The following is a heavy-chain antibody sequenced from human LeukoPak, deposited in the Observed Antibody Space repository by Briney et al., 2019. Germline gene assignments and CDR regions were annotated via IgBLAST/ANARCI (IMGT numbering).Heavy chain of an antibody. J-gene: IGHJ4*02. Sequence: PSETLSLTCTVSGGSISSYYWSWIRQPPGKGLEWIGYIYYSGSTYYNPSLKSRVTISVDTSKNQFSLKLSSVTAADTAVYYCARTPYSNYGDYWGQGTLVTVSS. CDR2: IYYSGST. CDR1: GGSISSYY. D-gene: IGHD4-11*01. CDR3: ARTPYSNYGDY. V-gene: IGHV4-59*08.